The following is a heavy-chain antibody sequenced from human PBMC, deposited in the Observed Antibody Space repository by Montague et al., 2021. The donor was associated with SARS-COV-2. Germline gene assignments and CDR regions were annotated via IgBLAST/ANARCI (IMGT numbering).Heavy chain of an antibody. J-gene: IGHJ4*02. V-gene: IGHV3-23*01. CDR1: GFTFSNYG. D-gene: IGHD3-22*01. CDR2: ISSDSVGST. Sequence: SLRLSCAASGFTFSNYGISWVRQAPGKVLEWVSAISSDSVGSTNYADSVRGRFTISRDNSKNTLYVQMNSLRAEDTAVYYCAKGSSGYPHYFDYWGQGTLVTVSS. CDR3: AKGSSGYPHYFDY.